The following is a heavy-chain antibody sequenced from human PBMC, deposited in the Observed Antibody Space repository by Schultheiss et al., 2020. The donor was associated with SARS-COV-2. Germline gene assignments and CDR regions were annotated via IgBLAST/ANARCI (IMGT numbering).Heavy chain of an antibody. V-gene: IGHV4-59*01. J-gene: IGHJ3*02. CDR1: GGSISSYY. CDR2: IYYSGST. Sequence: ETLSLTCTVSGGSISSYYWSWIRQPPGKGLEWIGYIYYSGSTNYNPSLKSRVTISVDTSKNQFSLKLSSVTAADTAVYYCARNPSRGVVGAFDIWGQGTMVTVSS. CDR3: ARNPSRGVVGAFDI. D-gene: IGHD2-21*01.